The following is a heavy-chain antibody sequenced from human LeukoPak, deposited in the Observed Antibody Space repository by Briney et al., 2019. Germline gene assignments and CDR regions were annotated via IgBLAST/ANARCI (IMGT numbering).Heavy chain of an antibody. J-gene: IGHJ6*03. CDR2: IYYSGST. Sequence: SETLSLTCTVSGGSISSGDYYWSWIRQPPGKGLEWIGYIYYSGSTYYNPSLKSRVTISVDTSKNQFSLKLSSVTAADTAVHYCARELMGYYYYMDVWGKGTTVTVSS. CDR1: GGSISSGDYY. V-gene: IGHV4-30-4*08. D-gene: IGHD2-8*01. CDR3: ARELMGYYYYMDV.